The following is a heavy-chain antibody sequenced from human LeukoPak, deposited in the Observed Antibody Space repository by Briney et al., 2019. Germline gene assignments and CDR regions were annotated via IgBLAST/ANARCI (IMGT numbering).Heavy chain of an antibody. Sequence: PGGSLRLSCAASGFTFSNYWIHWVRQAPGKGLVWVSRINSDGSSTSYADSVKGRFTISRDNAKNTLYLQMNSLRAEDTAVYYCARDGYCSSTSCYYFDCWGQGTLVTVSS. J-gene: IGHJ4*02. CDR3: ARDGYCSSTSCYYFDC. CDR1: GFTFSNYW. V-gene: IGHV3-74*01. CDR2: INSDGSST. D-gene: IGHD2-2*01.